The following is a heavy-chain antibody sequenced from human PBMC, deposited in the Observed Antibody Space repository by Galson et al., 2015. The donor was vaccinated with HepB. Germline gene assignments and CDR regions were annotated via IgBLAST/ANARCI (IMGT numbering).Heavy chain of an antibody. Sequence: SLTCTVSGGSISSYYWSWIRQPPGKGLEWIGYIYYSGSTNYNPSLKSRVTISVDTSKNQFSLKLSSVTAADTAVYYCARGGLVEAFDIWGQGTMVTVSS. J-gene: IGHJ3*02. CDR1: GGSISSYY. D-gene: IGHD2-8*02. V-gene: IGHV4-59*01. CDR3: ARGGLVEAFDI. CDR2: IYYSGST.